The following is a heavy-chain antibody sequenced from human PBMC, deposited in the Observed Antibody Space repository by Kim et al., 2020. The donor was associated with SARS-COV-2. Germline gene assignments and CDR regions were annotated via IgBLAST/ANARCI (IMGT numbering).Heavy chain of an antibody. CDR2: ISYHGSNK. D-gene: IGHD1-26*01. CDR1: GFSFDTYA. CDR3: TSRGSVGYCPRAIVL. J-gene: IGHJ2*01. V-gene: IGHV3-30-3*01. Sequence: GGSLRLSCVASGFSFDTYAMNWVRQAPGKGLEWLSIISYHGSNKSNADSVTGRFTISSENDRNTRFPQMRSLSPKDEAMDYCTSRGSVGYCPRAIVLW.